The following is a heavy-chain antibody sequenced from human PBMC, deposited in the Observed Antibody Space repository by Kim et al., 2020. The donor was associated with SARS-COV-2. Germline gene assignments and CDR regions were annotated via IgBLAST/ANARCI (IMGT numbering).Heavy chain of an antibody. CDR2: ISWNSGSI. J-gene: IGHJ3*02. Sequence: GGSLRLSCAASGFTFDDYAMHWVRQAPGKGLEWVSGISWNSGSIGYADSVKGRFTISRDNAKNSLYLQMNSLRAEDTALYYCAKDRLFAEIAAARTGAFDIWGQGTMVTVSS. V-gene: IGHV3-9*01. CDR3: AKDRLFAEIAAARTGAFDI. CDR1: GFTFDDYA. D-gene: IGHD6-13*01.